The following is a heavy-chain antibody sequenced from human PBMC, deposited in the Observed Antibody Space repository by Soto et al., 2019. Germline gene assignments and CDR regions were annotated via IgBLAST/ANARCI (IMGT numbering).Heavy chain of an antibody. CDR2: TFYRSKWFY. CDR1: GDSVSSNSAA. J-gene: IGHJ1*01. V-gene: IGHV6-1*01. D-gene: IGHD2-15*01. CDR3: ARDYSQVAEYFQQ. Sequence: SQTLSLTCAISGDSVSSNSAAWNWIRQSPSRGLEWLGRTFYRSKWFYDYARSVQSRIVINPDTSKNQFSLHLNSVTPEDTAVYYCARDYSQVAEYFQQWGQGTLVTVSS.